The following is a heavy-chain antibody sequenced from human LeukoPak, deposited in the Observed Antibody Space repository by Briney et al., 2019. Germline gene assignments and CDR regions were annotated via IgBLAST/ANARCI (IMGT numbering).Heavy chain of an antibody. CDR1: GFAFNNYA. Sequence: PGGTLRLSCAASGFAFNNYAMSWVRQAPGKGLEWVSAISSSGGSTYHADSVKGRFTISRDNSKNTLYLQMNSLRAEDTAVYYCARDLSGVAGYTYGRGIDYWGQGTLVTVSS. CDR3: ARDLSGVAGYTYGRGIDY. CDR2: ISSSGGST. J-gene: IGHJ4*02. V-gene: IGHV3-23*01. D-gene: IGHD5-18*01.